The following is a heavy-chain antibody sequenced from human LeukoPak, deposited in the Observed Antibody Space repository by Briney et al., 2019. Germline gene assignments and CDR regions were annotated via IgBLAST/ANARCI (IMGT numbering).Heavy chain of an antibody. V-gene: IGHV3-7*01. CDR1: GGSISSYY. J-gene: IGHJ4*02. CDR2: IKQDGSEK. CDR3: ARSKDIKDYVDY. Sequence: ETLSLTCTVSGGSISSYYWSWVRQAPGKGLEWVANIKQDGSEKYYVDSVKGRFTISRDNAKNSLYLQMNSLRAEDTAVYYCARSKDIKDYVDYWGQGTLVTVSS.